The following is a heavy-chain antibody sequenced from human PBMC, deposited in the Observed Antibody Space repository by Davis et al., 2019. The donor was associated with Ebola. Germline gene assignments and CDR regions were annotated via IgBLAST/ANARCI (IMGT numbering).Heavy chain of an antibody. J-gene: IGHJ3*02. D-gene: IGHD4-11*01. V-gene: IGHV4-4*07. CDR1: GGSITSYY. CDR3: AKVLVTTARYDAFDI. Sequence: SETLSLTCTVSGGSITSYYWSWIRQLAGKGLEWIGRIYTSGSTNYNPTLKSRVTMSVDTSKNQFSLKLGSVTAADTAVYYCAKVLVTTARYDAFDIWGPGTMVTVSS. CDR2: IYTSGST.